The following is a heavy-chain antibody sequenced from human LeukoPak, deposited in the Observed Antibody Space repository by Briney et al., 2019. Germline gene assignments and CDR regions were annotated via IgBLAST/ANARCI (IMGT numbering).Heavy chain of an antibody. CDR1: GGSISSGGYY. J-gene: IGHJ4*02. D-gene: IGHD3-22*01. CDR3: ARVNVPHPNYVSSGYVDY. Sequence: SQTLSLTCTVSGGSISSGGYYWSWIRQHPGKGLEWIGYIYYSGSTYYNPSLKSRVTISVDTSKNQFSLKLSSVTAADTAVYYCARVNVPHPNYVSSGYVDYWGQGTLVTVSS. V-gene: IGHV4-31*03. CDR2: IYYSGST.